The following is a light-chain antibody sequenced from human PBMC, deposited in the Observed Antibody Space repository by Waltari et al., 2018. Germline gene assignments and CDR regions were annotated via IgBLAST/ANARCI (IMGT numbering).Light chain of an antibody. V-gene: IGKV1-27*01. CDR1: QGINNY. CDR2: SAS. Sequence: DIQMTQSPASLSASIGERVTFTCRASQGINNYLAWYQQKPGKVPKLLIHSASTLQSGVPSRFSGSGFGTDFTLTISSLQPEDVATYYCQKYNSAPRTFGQGTTVEIK. J-gene: IGKJ1*01. CDR3: QKYNSAPRT.